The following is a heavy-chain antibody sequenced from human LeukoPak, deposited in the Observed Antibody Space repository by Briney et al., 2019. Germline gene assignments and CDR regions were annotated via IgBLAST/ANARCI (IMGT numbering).Heavy chain of an antibody. Sequence: PGGSLRLSCAASGFTFSSYAMHWVRQSPEKGLEWVANIKEDGSARYYVDSVKGRFTISRDNPKNSLYLQMGSLRADDTAMYYCARDPRDDHNSLDYWGQGTQVTVSS. CDR3: ARDPRDDHNSLDY. CDR1: GFTFSSYA. V-gene: IGHV3-7*03. D-gene: IGHD5-24*01. J-gene: IGHJ4*02. CDR2: IKEDGSAR.